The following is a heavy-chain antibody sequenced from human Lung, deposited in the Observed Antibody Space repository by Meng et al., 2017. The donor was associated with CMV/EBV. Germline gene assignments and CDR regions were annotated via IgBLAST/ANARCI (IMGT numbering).Heavy chain of an antibody. V-gene: IGHV1-2*02. Sequence: GYTFTGYMMHWVRQAPGQGLEWVGWINPSSGGTNYAQRFQGRVTMTRDTSISTAYMELSRLRSDDTAVYYCARVDYYDSSGYYNPDYWGQGTLVTVSS. CDR1: GYTFTGYM. CDR3: ARVDYYDSSGYYNPDY. D-gene: IGHD3-22*01. J-gene: IGHJ4*02. CDR2: INPSSGGT.